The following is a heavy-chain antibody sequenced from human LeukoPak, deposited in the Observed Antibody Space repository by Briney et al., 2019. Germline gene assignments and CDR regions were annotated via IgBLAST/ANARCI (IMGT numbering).Heavy chain of an antibody. CDR1: GYTFTGYY. D-gene: IGHD6-19*01. CDR2: INPNSGDT. Sequence: ASVKVSCKTSGYTFTGYYVHWVRQAPGQGLEWMGRINPNSGDTNYAQKFQGWVTMTRDTSISTAYMELSRLRSDDTAVYYCARDASPSIAVAGTGGNWFDPWGQGTLVTVSS. J-gene: IGHJ5*02. CDR3: ARDASPSIAVAGTGGNWFDP. V-gene: IGHV1-2*04.